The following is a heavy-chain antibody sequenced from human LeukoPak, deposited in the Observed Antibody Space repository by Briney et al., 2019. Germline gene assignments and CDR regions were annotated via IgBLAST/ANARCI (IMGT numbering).Heavy chain of an antibody. J-gene: IGHJ3*02. V-gene: IGHV1-2*02. CDR3: AKTRITMVRGAASAFDI. Sequence: RASVKVSCKASGYTFTGYYMHWVRQAPGQGLEWMGWINPNSGGTNYAQKFQGRVTMTRDASISTAYMELSRLRPDDTAVYYCAKTRITMVRGAASAFDIWGQGTMVTVSS. CDR1: GYTFTGYY. D-gene: IGHD3-10*01. CDR2: INPNSGGT.